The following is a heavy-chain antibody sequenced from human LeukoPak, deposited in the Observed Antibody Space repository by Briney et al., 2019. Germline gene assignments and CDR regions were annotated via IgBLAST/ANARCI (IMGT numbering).Heavy chain of an antibody. J-gene: IGHJ4*01. CDR1: GFPFSTLG. V-gene: IGHV3-64D*06. CDR3: VSPVFINF. CDR2: IGSDGDGT. Sequence: GGSLRLSCSASGFPFSTLGMHWVRQAPGKGLEYVSTIGSDGDGTYYAVSVKDRFIISRDNSKNAVYLQMSSLRPEDTAVYYCVSPVFINFWGQRTLVTVSS. D-gene: IGHD1-14*01.